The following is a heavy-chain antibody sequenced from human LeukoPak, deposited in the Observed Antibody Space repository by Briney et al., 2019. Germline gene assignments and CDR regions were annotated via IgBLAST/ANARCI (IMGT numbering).Heavy chain of an antibody. D-gene: IGHD4-17*01. J-gene: IGHJ5*02. CDR3: AKDRSLDGDSVLDG. Sequence: GGSLRLSCTASGGTFDDYARHWVRQAPGKGLEWVSGINWNGGNIGYADSVKGGFTIVRDNAKNPLYLHMNRLRNEDTALYYCAKDRSLDGDSVLDGWGEGTLATVSS. CDR2: INWNGGNI. CDR1: GGTFDDYA. V-gene: IGHV3-9*01.